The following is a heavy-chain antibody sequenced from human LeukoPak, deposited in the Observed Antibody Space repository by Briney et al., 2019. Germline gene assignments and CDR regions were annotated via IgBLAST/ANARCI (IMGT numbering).Heavy chain of an antibody. Sequence: GGSLRLSCAVSGLSFSNYWMHWVRHAPGKGRVGGARTNLHETTVDYADSVKGRFTISRDNAKNNLFLQMNSLGAEDTAVYYCASGYTYVRLGDHWGQGTLVTVSS. CDR2: TNLHETTV. CDR1: GLSFSNYW. J-gene: IGHJ4*02. D-gene: IGHD5-18*01. CDR3: ASGYTYVRLGDH. V-gene: IGHV3-74*01.